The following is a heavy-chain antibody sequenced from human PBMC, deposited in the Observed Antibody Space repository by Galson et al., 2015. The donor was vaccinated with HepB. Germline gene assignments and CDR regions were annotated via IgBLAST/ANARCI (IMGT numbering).Heavy chain of an antibody. V-gene: IGHV3-30-3*01. CDR1: GFTFSSYA. CDR3: ARRYNWNYRYYGMDV. D-gene: IGHD1-20*01. J-gene: IGHJ6*02. CDR2: ISYDGSNK. Sequence: SLRLSCAASGFTFSSYAMHWVRQAPGKGLEWVAVISYDGSNKYYADSVKGRFTISRDNSKNTLYLQMNSLRAEDTAVYYCARRYNWNYRYYGMDVWGQGTTVTVSS.